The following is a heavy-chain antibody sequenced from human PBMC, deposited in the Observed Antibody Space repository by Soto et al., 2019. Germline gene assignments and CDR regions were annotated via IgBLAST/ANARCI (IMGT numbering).Heavy chain of an antibody. CDR2: IGGSGGYT. CDR1: GFFFSSYA. J-gene: IGHJ4*02. D-gene: IGHD6-13*01. Sequence: GGSLRLSCAASGFFFSSYAMSWVRQAPGKGLEWVSGIGGSGGYTSYADSVKGRFTISRDNSENTLYLQMNSLRAEDTAVYYCAKDAAMVSSTFNYFDYWGQGALVTVSS. V-gene: IGHV3-23*01. CDR3: AKDAAMVSSTFNYFDY.